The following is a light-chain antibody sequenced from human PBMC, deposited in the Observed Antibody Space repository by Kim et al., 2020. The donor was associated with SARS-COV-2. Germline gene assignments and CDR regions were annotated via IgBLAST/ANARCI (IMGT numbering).Light chain of an antibody. V-gene: IGKV3-11*01. J-gene: IGKJ1*01. Sequence: PGERATPACSASQSVGRYLAWYQQKPGQAPRLLIYDASNRATGIPARFSGSGSGTDFTLTISSLEPEDFAVYYCQQRSNWPPWTFGQGTKVDIK. CDR1: QSVGRY. CDR2: DAS. CDR3: QQRSNWPPWT.